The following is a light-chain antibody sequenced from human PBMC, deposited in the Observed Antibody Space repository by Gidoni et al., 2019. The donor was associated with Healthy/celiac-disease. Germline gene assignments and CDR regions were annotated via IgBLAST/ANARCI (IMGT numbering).Light chain of an antibody. CDR3: QQYGRSPLT. Sequence: EIVLTQSPGTLSLSPGERATLSCRASQSVSSSYVAWYQQKPDQAPRLLICGASSRATGIPDRISGSGAGKDCTITISRLEHEDVAVYYCQQYGRSPLTFGQGTKVEIK. CDR1: QSVSSSY. V-gene: IGKV3-20*01. CDR2: GAS. J-gene: IGKJ1*01.